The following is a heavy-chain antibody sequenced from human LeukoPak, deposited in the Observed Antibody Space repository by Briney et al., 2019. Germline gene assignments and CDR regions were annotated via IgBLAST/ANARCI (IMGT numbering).Heavy chain of an antibody. Sequence: SETLSLTCAVYGGSFSGYYWSWIRQHPGKGLEWIGYIYYSGSTYYNPSLKSRVTISVDTSKNQFSLKLSSVTAADTAVYYCARTYYDILTGYYPFDYWGQGTLVTVSS. CDR1: GGSFSGYY. J-gene: IGHJ4*02. D-gene: IGHD3-9*01. CDR2: IYYSGST. V-gene: IGHV4-31*11. CDR3: ARTYYDILTGYYPFDY.